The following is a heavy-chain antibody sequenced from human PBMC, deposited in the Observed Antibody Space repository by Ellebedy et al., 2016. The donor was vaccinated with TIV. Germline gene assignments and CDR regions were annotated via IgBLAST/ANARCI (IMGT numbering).Heavy chain of an antibody. J-gene: IGHJ2*01. D-gene: IGHD3-3*01. CDR3: AKAEWVFSDWLFNL. CDR2: ISGSAGST. Sequence: GGSLRLXXAASGFTFSSYAMSWVRQAPGKGLEWVSSISGSAGSTYYAASAKGRFTISRDNSKSTLYLQMNRLRAEDTAVYYCAKAEWVFSDWLFNLWGRGTLVTVSS. CDR1: GFTFSSYA. V-gene: IGHV3-23*01.